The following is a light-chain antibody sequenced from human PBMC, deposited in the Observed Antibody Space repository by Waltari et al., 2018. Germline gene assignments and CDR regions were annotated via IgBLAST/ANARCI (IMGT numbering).Light chain of an antibody. CDR2: EVI. Sequence: QSALTQPASVSGSPGQSITISCTGTSSDIGSYSLVSWYPQHPGNAPKLIFYEVIERPSGVSDRFSGSKSGNTASLTISGLQTEDEADYYCQSYDKSLSGGYVFGPGTWVTVL. J-gene: IGLJ1*01. CDR1: SSDIGSYSL. CDR3: QSYDKSLSGGYV. V-gene: IGLV2-23*02.